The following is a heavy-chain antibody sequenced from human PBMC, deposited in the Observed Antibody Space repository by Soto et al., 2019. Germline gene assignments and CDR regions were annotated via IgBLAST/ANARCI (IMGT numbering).Heavy chain of an antibody. CDR2: IHSSGST. Sequence: SETLSLTCTVSGGSIINYYWSWIRQPPGKGLEWFGYIHSSGSTKYNPSLESRVAISVDTSRNLFSLNLTSVTAADTAVYYCARDGDISYYYGSGSQYYYMDVWGRGTTVTVSS. CDR1: GGSIINYY. D-gene: IGHD3-10*01. J-gene: IGHJ6*03. CDR3: ARDGDISYYYGSGSQYYYMDV. V-gene: IGHV4-59*01.